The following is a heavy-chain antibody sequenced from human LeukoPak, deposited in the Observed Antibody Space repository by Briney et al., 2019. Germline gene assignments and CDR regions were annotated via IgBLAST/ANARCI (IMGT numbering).Heavy chain of an antibody. CDR2: IWYDGSNK. CDR3: ARDLSPWDDSSGYSDY. D-gene: IGHD3-22*01. V-gene: IGHV3-33*01. Sequence: GGSLRLSCVASGFTFSTYGMHWVRQAPGKGLEWVAFIWYDGSNKYYADSVKGRFTISRDNSKDTLYLQMNSLTADDTAVYYCARDLSPWDDSSGYSDYWGQGTLVTVSS. CDR1: GFTFSTYG. J-gene: IGHJ4*02.